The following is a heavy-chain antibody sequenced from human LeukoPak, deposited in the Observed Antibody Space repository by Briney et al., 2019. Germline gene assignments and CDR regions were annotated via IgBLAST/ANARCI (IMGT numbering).Heavy chain of an antibody. D-gene: IGHD2-8*01. J-gene: IGHJ4*02. V-gene: IGHV4-59*01. CDR1: GGSISTYY. Sequence: SETLSLTCTVSGGSISTYYWSWIRQPPGKGLEWIGYIYYSGSTNYSPSLQSRVTISVDTSRNQFSLRLSSVTAADTAMYYCARSGTKTNGFDYWGKGTLVTVSS. CDR2: IYYSGST. CDR3: ARSGTKTNGFDY.